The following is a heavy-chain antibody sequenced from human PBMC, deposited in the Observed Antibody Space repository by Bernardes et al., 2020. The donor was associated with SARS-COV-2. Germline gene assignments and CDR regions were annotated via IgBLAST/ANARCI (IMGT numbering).Heavy chain of an antibody. CDR3: ARGLSSWASDGYNQPFDY. CDR2: INHSGST. CDR1: RASFTGYY. J-gene: IGHJ4*02. D-gene: IGHD5-12*01. V-gene: IGHV4-34*01. Sequence: SETLSLTCAVYRASFTGYYWSWIRQPPGKGLEWIGQINHSGSTNYNPSLKSRVTISVDRSKNQFSLELSSVTAADTAVYYCARGLSSWASDGYNQPFDYWDQGTLVTVSS.